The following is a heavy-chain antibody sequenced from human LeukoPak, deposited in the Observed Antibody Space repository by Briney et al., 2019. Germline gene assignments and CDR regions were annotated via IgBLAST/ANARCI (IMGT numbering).Heavy chain of an antibody. D-gene: IGHD1-14*01. Sequence: SETLSLTCAVYGGSFSGYYWSWIRQPPGKGLGWIGEINHSGSTNYNPSLKSRVTISVDTSKNQFSLKLSSVTAADTAVYYCARGKAITGYYYYYYMDVWGKGTTVTVSS. CDR1: GGSFSGYY. CDR2: INHSGST. V-gene: IGHV4-34*01. CDR3: ARGKAITGYYYYYYMDV. J-gene: IGHJ6*03.